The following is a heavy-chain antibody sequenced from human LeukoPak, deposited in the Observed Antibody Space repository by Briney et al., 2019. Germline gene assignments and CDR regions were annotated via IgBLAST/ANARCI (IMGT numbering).Heavy chain of an antibody. CDR1: GFTFSSYG. J-gene: IGHJ6*02. CDR3: AKGQGSSGWYGYYYYGMDV. Sequence: GGSLRLTCAASGFTFSSYGMHGVRQAPGKGLEWVAVMSYDGSNKHNADSVKDRFTITRDNSKNTLYLQMNSLRGEDTAVYYCAKGQGSSGWYGYYYYGMDVWGQGTKVNVSS. V-gene: IGHV3-30*18. D-gene: IGHD6-19*01. CDR2: MSYDGSNK.